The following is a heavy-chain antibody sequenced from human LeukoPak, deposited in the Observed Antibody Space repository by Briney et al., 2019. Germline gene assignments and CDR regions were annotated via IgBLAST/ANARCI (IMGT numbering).Heavy chain of an antibody. Sequence: SQTLSLTCTVSGGSISSGGYYWSWIRQHPGKGLEWIGYIYYSGSTYYNPSLKSRVTISVDTSKNQFSLKLSSVTAADTAVYYCARDGAFHYGSGSYTRYNWFDPWGQGTLVTVSS. J-gene: IGHJ5*02. CDR1: GGSISSGGYY. D-gene: IGHD3-10*01. CDR2: IYYSGST. CDR3: ARDGAFHYGSGSYTRYNWFDP. V-gene: IGHV4-31*03.